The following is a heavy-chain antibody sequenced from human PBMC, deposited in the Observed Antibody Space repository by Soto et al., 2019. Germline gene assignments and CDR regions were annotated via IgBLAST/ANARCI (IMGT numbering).Heavy chain of an antibody. CDR1: GFTFSNAW. Sequence: EVQLVESGGGLVKPGGSLRLSCAASGFTFSNAWMSWVRQAPGKGLEWVGRIKSKTDGGTTDYAAPVKGRFTISRDDSKNTLYLQMNSLKTEDTAVYYCTTDAGTTKRLLPFNYYMDVWGKGTTVTVSS. D-gene: IGHD3-22*01. CDR3: TTDAGTTKRLLPFNYYMDV. V-gene: IGHV3-15*01. J-gene: IGHJ6*03. CDR2: IKSKTDGGTT.